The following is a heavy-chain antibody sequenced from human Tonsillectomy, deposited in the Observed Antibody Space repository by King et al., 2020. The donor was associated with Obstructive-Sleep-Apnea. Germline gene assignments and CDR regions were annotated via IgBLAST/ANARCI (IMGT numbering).Heavy chain of an antibody. J-gene: IGHJ4*02. D-gene: IGHD3-22*01. CDR2: IYSGGST. CDR3: ARSPLNWYYDSSGYYDY. CDR1: GFTVSSNY. V-gene: IGHV3-66*01. Sequence: QLVQSGGGLVQPGGSLRLSCAASGFTVSSNYMSWVRQAPGKGLEWVSVIYSGGSTYYADSVKGRFTISRDNSKNTLYLKMNSLRAEDTAVYYCARSPLNWYYDSSGYYDYWGQGTLVTVSS.